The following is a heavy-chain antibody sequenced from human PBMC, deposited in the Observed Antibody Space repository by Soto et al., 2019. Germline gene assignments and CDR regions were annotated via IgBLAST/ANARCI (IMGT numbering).Heavy chain of an antibody. CDR1: GFTFSSYA. V-gene: IGHV3-23*01. J-gene: IGHJ4*02. CDR2: ISGSGGST. CDR3: AKVAPRYCSSTSCYEVVDY. Sequence: PGGSLRLSCAASGFTFSSYAMSWVRQAPGKGLEWVSAISGSGGSTYYADSVKGRFTISRDNSKNTLYLQMNSLRAEDTAVYYCAKVAPRYCSSTSCYEVVDYWGQGPLVTVSS. D-gene: IGHD2-2*01.